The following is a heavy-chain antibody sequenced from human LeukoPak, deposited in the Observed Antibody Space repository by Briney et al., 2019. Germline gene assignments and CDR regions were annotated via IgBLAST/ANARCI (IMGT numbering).Heavy chain of an antibody. V-gene: IGHV4-61*08. CDR3: ARAPQGFWNYGGYFDY. Sequence: SETLSLTCAVSGGSISSGGYYWSWIRQPPGKGLEWIGYIYYSGSTNYNPSLKSRVTISVDTSKNQFSLKLSSVTAADTAVYYCARAPQGFWNYGGYFDYWGQGTLVTVSS. CDR2: IYYSGST. D-gene: IGHD1-7*01. CDR1: GGSISSGGYY. J-gene: IGHJ4*02.